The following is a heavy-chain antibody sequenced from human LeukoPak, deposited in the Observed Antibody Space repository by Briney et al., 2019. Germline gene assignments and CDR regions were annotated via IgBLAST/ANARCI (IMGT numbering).Heavy chain of an antibody. V-gene: IGHV3-48*03. D-gene: IGHD5-18*01. J-gene: IGHJ4*02. CDR2: ISSSGSTT. CDR1: GFTFSSYE. CDR3: AKDLGYSYGSAGDY. Sequence: GGSLRLSCAASGFTFSSYEMNWVRQAPGKGLEWVSYISSSGSTTYYADSVKGRFTISRDNSKNTLYLQMNSLRAEDTAVYYCAKDLGYSYGSAGDYWGQGTLVTVSS.